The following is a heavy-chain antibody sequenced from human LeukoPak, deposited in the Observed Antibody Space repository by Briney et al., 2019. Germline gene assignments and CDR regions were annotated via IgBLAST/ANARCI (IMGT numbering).Heavy chain of an antibody. J-gene: IGHJ4*02. V-gene: IGHV4-39*07. Sequence: SETLSLTCTVSGGSISSSSYYWGWIRQPPGKGLEWIGSIYYSGRTYYNPSLKSRVTISVDTSKNQFSLKLSSVTAADTAVYYCARDRRYGSGSYKRDYYFDYWGQGTLVTVSS. CDR2: IYYSGRT. D-gene: IGHD3-10*01. CDR1: GGSISSSSYY. CDR3: ARDRRYGSGSYKRDYYFDY.